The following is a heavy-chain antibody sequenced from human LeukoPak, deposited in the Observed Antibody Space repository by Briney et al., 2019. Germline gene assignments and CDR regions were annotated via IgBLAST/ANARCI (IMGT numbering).Heavy chain of an antibody. CDR3: ARDSSDILTGYYNYPFDY. Sequence: ASVKVSCKASGYTFINYGFSWVRQAPGQGLEWMGWISAYNGNTNFAQKFQGRVTMTTDTSASTAYMELRSLRSDDTDVYYCARDSSDILTGYYNYPFDYWGQGTLVTVSS. CDR2: ISAYNGNT. J-gene: IGHJ4*02. CDR1: GYTFINYG. D-gene: IGHD3-9*01. V-gene: IGHV1-18*01.